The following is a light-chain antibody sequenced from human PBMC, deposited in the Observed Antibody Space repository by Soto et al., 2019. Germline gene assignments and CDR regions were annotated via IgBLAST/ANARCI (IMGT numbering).Light chain of an antibody. CDR3: MQGLQIPWT. CDR1: QSLVHSNGFNY. J-gene: IGKJ1*01. CDR2: LAS. V-gene: IGKV2-28*01. Sequence: DIVMTQSPLSLPVTPGEPASISCRSSQSLVHSNGFNYLDWYLQKPGQSPQVLLYLASNRASGVADRFSGSGSGTNFTLKISRVEAEDVGVYYCMQGLQIPWTFGQGTKVEIK.